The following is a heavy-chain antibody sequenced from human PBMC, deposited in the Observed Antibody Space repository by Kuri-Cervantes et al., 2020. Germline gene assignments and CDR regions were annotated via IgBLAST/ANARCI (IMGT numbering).Heavy chain of an antibody. V-gene: IGHV3-7*01. D-gene: IGHD3-22*01. J-gene: IGHJ4*02. CDR2: IKQDGSEK. Sequence: GESLKISCAASGFTFSSYWMSWVRQAPGKGLEWVANIKQDGSEKYYVDSVKGRFTISRDNSKNTLYLQMNSLRAEDTAVYYCARDNYDSSGYYYKDYWGQGTLVTVSS. CDR1: GFTFSSYW. CDR3: ARDNYDSSGYYYKDY.